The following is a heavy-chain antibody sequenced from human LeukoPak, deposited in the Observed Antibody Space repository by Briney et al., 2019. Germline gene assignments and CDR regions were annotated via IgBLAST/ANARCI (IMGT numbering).Heavy chain of an antibody. CDR2: ISGRGSRT. Sequence: GGSLRLSSADPVFTFITNTMTSACQAPGKGLEWVSSISGRGSRTYYTESVKGRFTISRDNSTNTLYLQMNSMRADETGIYYCASRPRADIGPLDFWGQGTLVTVSS. J-gene: IGHJ4*02. D-gene: IGHD1-14*01. CDR1: VFTFITNT. CDR3: ASRPRADIGPLDF. V-gene: IGHV3-23*01.